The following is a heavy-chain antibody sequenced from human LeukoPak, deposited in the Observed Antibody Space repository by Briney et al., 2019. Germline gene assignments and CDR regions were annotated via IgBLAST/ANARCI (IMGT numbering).Heavy chain of an antibody. CDR3: ARPLDTSLANPFDI. V-gene: IGHV4-39*01. CDR2: VYYSGRT. J-gene: IGHJ3*02. D-gene: IGHD3-16*01. CDR1: GASISSSSYF. Sequence: SETLSLTCTVSGASISSSSYFWGWIRQPPGKGLEYIGSVYYSGRTYYNPSLKSRVTISLDTSKNQFSLRLTSVTAADTAVYYCARPLDTSLANPFDIWGHGTMVTVSS.